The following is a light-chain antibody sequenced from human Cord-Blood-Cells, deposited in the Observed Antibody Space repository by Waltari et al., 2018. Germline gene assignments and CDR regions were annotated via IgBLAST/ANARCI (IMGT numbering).Light chain of an antibody. V-gene: IGLV1-47*01. J-gene: IGLJ3*02. CDR2: RNN. CDR1: SSNIGSNY. Sequence: QSVLTQPPSASGPPGQRVTISCSGSSSNIGSNYVYWYQQLPGTAPKLLIYRNNQRPSGVPHRFSGSKSGTSASLAISGLRSEDEADYYCAAWDDSLSGWVFGGGTKLTVL. CDR3: AAWDDSLSGWV.